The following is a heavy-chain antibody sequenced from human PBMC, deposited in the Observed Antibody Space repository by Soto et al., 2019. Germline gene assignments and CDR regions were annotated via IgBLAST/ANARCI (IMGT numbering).Heavy chain of an antibody. CDR1: GYTFTYRY. V-gene: IGHV1-45*02. D-gene: IGHD5-18*01. CDR3: ATSIQLWSPWDY. Sequence: SVKVSCKASGYTFTYRYLHWARQAPGQALEWMGWITPFNGNTNYAQKFQDRVTITRDGSMSTAYMELSSLRSEDTAMYYCATSIQLWSPWDYWGQGTLVTVSS. J-gene: IGHJ4*02. CDR2: ITPFNGNT.